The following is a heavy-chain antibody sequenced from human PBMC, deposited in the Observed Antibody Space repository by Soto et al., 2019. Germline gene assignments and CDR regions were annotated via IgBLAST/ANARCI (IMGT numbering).Heavy chain of an antibody. CDR1: GGSISSGGYS. J-gene: IGHJ4*02. CDR3: ARESCGGDCSSPFDY. CDR2: IYHSGST. Sequence: PSETLSLTCAVSGGSISSGGYSWSWIRQPPGKGLEWIGYIYHSGSTYYNPSLKGRVTISVDRSKNQFSLKLSSVTAADTAVYYCARESCGGDCSSPFDYWGQGTLVTVSS. D-gene: IGHD2-21*02. V-gene: IGHV4-30-2*01.